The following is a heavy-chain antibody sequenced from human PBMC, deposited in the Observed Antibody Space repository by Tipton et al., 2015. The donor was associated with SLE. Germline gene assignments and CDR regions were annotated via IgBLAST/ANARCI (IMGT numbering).Heavy chain of an antibody. CDR3: ARGGEAVAGTSYFQH. V-gene: IGHV4-39*07. J-gene: IGHJ1*01. CDR2: IYYSGST. CDR1: SGSISSSSYY. D-gene: IGHD6-19*01. Sequence: TLSLTCTVSSGSISSSSYYWGWIRQHPGKGLEWIGSIYYSGSTYYNPSLKSRVTISVDTSKNQFSLKLSSVTAADTAVYYCARGGEAVAGTSYFQHWGQGTLVTVSS.